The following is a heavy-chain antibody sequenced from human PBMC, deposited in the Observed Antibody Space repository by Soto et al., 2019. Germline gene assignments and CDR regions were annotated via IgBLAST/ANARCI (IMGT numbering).Heavy chain of an antibody. J-gene: IGHJ5*02. V-gene: IGHV4-30-4*01. CDR3: AIDLSNTPNWFDP. CDR1: GASISSGDYY. Sequence: QVQLQESGPGLVKPSQTLSLTCNVSGASISSGDYYWSWIRQPPGKCLEWIGYIYYSGSTYYNPSLKSRVTISVDTSKNQFSLKLNSVTAADTAVYYCAIDLSNTPNWFDPWGQGTLVTVSS. D-gene: IGHD4-4*01. CDR2: IYYSGST.